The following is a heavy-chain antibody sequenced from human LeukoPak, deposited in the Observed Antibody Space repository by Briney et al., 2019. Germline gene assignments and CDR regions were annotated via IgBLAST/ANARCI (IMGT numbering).Heavy chain of an antibody. CDR2: ISYGGIDK. V-gene: IGHV3-30*04. CDR1: GFNFSSYA. D-gene: IGHD2-8*01. CDR3: ATVLRISHAFDI. J-gene: IGHJ3*02. Sequence: GGSLRLSCAASGFNFSSYAMHWVRQAPGEGLEWVGLISYGGIDKSYADSVKGRFTISRDSSKRTLYPQMNSLRAEDTAIYFCATVLRISHAFDIWGQGTVVTVSS.